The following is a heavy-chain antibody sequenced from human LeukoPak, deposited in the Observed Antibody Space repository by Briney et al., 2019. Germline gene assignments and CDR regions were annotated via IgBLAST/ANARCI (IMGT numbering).Heavy chain of an antibody. V-gene: IGHV3-23*01. CDR3: AKDLAAARPYYFDY. J-gene: IGHJ4*02. D-gene: IGHD6-13*01. Sequence: GGSLRLSCAASGFTFSSYAVSWVRQAPGKGLEWVSAISGSGGSTYYADSVKGRFTISRDNSKKTLYLQMNSLRAEDTAVYYCAKDLAAARPYYFDYWGQGTLVTVSS. CDR1: GFTFSSYA. CDR2: ISGSGGST.